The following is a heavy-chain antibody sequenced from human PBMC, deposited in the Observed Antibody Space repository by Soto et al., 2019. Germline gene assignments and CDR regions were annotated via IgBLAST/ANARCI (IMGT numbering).Heavy chain of an antibody. D-gene: IGHD2-2*01. CDR2: IYHSGST. CDR3: ARAVGILVPAAMVWFDP. CDR1: GGPISSSNW. J-gene: IGHJ5*02. Sequence: QVQLQESGPGLVKPSGTLSLTCAVSGGPISSSNWWSWVRQPPGKALERIGEIYHSGSTNYNPSLKSRVTKSVDKSKNQFSLKLSSVTAADTAVYYCARAVGILVPAAMVWFDPWGQGTLVTVSS. V-gene: IGHV4-4*02.